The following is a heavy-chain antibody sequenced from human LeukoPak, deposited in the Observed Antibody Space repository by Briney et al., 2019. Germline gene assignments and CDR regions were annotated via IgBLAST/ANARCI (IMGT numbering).Heavy chain of an antibody. Sequence: DSVKVSCKVSGDTLTNYYVHWVGPATAQGLEWMGITNPSGGSTGYAQKFQDRVTMNRYTSTGTVYMELSSLRSTDTAVYYCAREGSSATSIFDYWGQGTLVTVSS. CDR2: TNPSGGST. CDR3: AREGSSATSIFDY. J-gene: IGHJ4*02. V-gene: IGHV1-46*01. CDR1: GDTLTNYY. D-gene: IGHD6-19*01.